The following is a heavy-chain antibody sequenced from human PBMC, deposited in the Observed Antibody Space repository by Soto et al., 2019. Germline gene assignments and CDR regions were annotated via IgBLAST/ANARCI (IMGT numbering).Heavy chain of an antibody. D-gene: IGHD1-26*01. V-gene: IGHV4-4*07. J-gene: IGHJ4*02. Sequence: SETLSLTCTVSGGSISSYYWSWIRQPAGRGLEWIGRIYTSGSTNYNPSLKSRVTMSVDTSKNQFSLKLSSVTAADTAVYYCARVRVEGGSFFRRYYFDYWGQGTLVTVSS. CDR1: GGSISSYY. CDR3: ARVRVEGGSFFRRYYFDY. CDR2: IYTSGST.